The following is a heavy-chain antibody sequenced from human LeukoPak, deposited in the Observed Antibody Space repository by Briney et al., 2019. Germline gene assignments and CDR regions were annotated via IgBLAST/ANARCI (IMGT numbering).Heavy chain of an antibody. CDR2: ISSSSSYI. J-gene: IGHJ4*02. V-gene: IGHV3-21*01. Sequence: KPGGSLRLSCAASGFTFSSYSMNWVNQAPGKALEWVSSISSSSSYIYYADSVKGRFTISRDNAKNSLYLQMNSLRAEDTAVHYCASSVVVVAATGVWGQGTLVTVSS. D-gene: IGHD2-15*01. CDR3: ASSVVVVAATGV. CDR1: GFTFSSYS.